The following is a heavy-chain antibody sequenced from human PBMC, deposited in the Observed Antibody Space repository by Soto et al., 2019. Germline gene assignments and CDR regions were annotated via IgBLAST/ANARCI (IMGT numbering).Heavy chain of an antibody. CDR3: AKGDSSSWTYFYYYYMDV. CDR2: ISGSGGST. Sequence: EVQLLESGGGLVQPGGSLRLSCAASGFTFSSYAMSWVRQAPGTGLEWVSAISGSGGSTYYADSVKGRFTISRDNSKNTLFLQMNSLRAEDTAVYYCAKGDSSSWTYFYYYYMDVWGKGTTVTVSS. CDR1: GFTFSSYA. J-gene: IGHJ6*03. D-gene: IGHD6-13*01. V-gene: IGHV3-23*01.